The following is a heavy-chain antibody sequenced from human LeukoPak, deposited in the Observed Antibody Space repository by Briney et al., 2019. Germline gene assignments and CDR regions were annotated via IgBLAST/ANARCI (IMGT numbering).Heavy chain of an antibody. CDR3: ALDYYDSSGYPLLGY. D-gene: IGHD3-22*01. CDR2: ISAYNGNT. Sequence: ASVKVSCKASGYTFTSYGISWERQAPGQGLEWMGWISAYNGNTNYAQKLQGRVTMTTDTSTSTAYMELRSLRSDDTAVYYCALDYYDSSGYPLLGYWGQGTLVTVSS. J-gene: IGHJ4*02. CDR1: GYTFTSYG. V-gene: IGHV1-18*01.